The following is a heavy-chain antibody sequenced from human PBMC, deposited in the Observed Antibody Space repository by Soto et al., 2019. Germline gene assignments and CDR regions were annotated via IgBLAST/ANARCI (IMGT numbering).Heavy chain of an antibody. CDR3: AKRPQDCSGGSCYRNYFDY. CDR2: ISGSGGTT. Sequence: EVQLLESGGGLVQPGGSLRLSCAASGFIFRNYDMSWVRLATGKGLEWVSVISGSGGTTYYADSVKGRFTISRDNSKNTLYLQMNSLRAEDTAVYFCAKRPQDCSGGSCYRNYFDYWGQGTLVTVSS. V-gene: IGHV3-23*01. D-gene: IGHD2-15*01. CDR1: GFIFRNYD. J-gene: IGHJ4*02.